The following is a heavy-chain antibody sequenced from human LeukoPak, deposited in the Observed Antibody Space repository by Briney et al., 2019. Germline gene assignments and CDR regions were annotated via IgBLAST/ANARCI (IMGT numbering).Heavy chain of an antibody. CDR1: GGSISSYP. CDR3: ARAVHCSGGSCYFDY. Sequence: PSETLSLTCTVSGGSISSYPWSWIRQPAGKGLEWIGRIYTSGSTKYNPSLTSRVTMSVDTSKNQFSLQLRSVTAADTAVYYCARAVHCSGGSCYFDYWGQGTLVTVSS. CDR2: IYTSGST. J-gene: IGHJ4*02. D-gene: IGHD2-15*01. V-gene: IGHV4-4*07.